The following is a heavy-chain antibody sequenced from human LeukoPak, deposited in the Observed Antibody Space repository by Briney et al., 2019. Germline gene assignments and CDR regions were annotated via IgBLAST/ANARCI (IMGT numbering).Heavy chain of an antibody. CDR2: INPHSGGT. V-gene: IGHV1-2*02. CDR3: ARDLLMYYDGSGEST. CDR1: GYNFIGYY. J-gene: IGHJ5*02. Sequence: ASVKVSRKASGYNFIGYYIHWLRQAPGQGLEWMGWINPHSGGTNYAQKFQSRVTMTRNTSISTAYMELSSLRSDATAVYYCARDLLMYYDGSGESTWGQGTLVTVSS. D-gene: IGHD3-10*01.